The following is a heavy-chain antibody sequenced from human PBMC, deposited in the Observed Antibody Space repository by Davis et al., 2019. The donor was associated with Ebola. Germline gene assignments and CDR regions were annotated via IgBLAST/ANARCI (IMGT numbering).Heavy chain of an antibody. CDR2: IWYDGSNK. CDR3: AKERVTMVRGPIDY. J-gene: IGHJ4*02. Sequence: GESLKISCAASGFTFSSYGMHWVRQAPGKGLEWVAVIWYDGSNKYYADSVKGRFTISRDNSKNTLYLQMNSLRAEDTAVYYCAKERVTMVRGPIDYWGQGTLVTVSS. V-gene: IGHV3-30*02. D-gene: IGHD3-10*01. CDR1: GFTFSSYG.